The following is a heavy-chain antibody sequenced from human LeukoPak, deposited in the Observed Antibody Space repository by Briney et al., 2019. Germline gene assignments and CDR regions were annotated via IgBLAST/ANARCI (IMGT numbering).Heavy chain of an antibody. J-gene: IGHJ4*02. CDR1: GFTVSSNY. Sequence: GGSLRLSCAASGFTVSSNYMSWVRQAPGKGLEWVSVIYSGGSKYYADSVKGRSTISRNNSKNTLYPQMNSLRAEDTAVYYCARALFYYCGEGTLVTVSS. V-gene: IGHV3-53*01. CDR2: IYSGGSK. CDR3: ARALFYY.